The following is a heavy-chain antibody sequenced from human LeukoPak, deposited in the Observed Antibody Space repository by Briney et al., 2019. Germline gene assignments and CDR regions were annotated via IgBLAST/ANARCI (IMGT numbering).Heavy chain of an antibody. CDR3: AKGSSWYGSFDY. J-gene: IGHJ4*02. D-gene: IGHD6-13*01. CDR1: GFTFDDYA. V-gene: IGHV3-9*01. CDR2: ISWNSGSI. Sequence: GRSLRLSCAASGFTFDDYAMHWVRQAPGKGLEWVSGISWNSGSIGYADSVKGRFTISRDNAKNSLYLQMNSLRAEDTALYYCAKGSSWYGSFDYWGQGTLVTVSS.